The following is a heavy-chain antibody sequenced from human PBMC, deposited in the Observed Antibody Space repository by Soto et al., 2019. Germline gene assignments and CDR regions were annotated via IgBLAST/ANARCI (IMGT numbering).Heavy chain of an antibody. Sequence: QVQLQGSGPRLVKPSQTLSLTCSVSGASISSGAYFWTWIRPTPGKGLGWFGSIYYSVSTSSTSQNPSLQSRVTISVDTSKNLFSLRLTSVTAADTATYYCARDKGPDTYGQTRIRDYSYAMDVWGQGTTVIVSS. CDR3: ARDKGPDTYGQTRIRDYSYAMDV. CDR1: GASISSGAYF. D-gene: IGHD5-18*01. V-gene: IGHV4-31*03. CDR2: IYYSVST. J-gene: IGHJ6*02.